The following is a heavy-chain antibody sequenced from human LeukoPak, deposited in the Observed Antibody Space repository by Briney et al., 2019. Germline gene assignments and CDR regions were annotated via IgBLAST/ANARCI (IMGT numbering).Heavy chain of an antibody. J-gene: IGHJ4*02. CDR3: ARDWDTAMVTINY. CDR2: IFSDGST. Sequence: GGSLRLSCAASGFTVSSNYMSWVRQAPGKGLEWVSVIFSDGSTYYADSVKGRFTISRDNSKNTLYLQMNNLRAEDTAVYYCARDWDTAMVTINYWGQGTLVTVSS. CDR1: GFTVSSNY. D-gene: IGHD5-18*01. V-gene: IGHV3-53*01.